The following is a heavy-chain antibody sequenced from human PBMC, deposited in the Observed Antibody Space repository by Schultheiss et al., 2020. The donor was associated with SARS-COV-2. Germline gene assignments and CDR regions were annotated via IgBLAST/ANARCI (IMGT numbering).Heavy chain of an antibody. Sequence: GGSLRLSCAASGFTFSSYGMHWVRQAPGKGLEWVAVIWYDGSNKYYADSVRGRFTISRDNSKNTLYLQMNSLRAEDTAVYYCAIHSSSWEVFDYWGQGTLVTVSS. CDR2: IWYDGSNK. CDR1: GFTFSSYG. D-gene: IGHD6-13*01. CDR3: AIHSSSWEVFDY. V-gene: IGHV3-33*08. J-gene: IGHJ4*02.